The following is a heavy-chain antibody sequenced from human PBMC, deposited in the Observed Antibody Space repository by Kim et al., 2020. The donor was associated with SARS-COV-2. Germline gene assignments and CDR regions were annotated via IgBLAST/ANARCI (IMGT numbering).Heavy chain of an antibody. Sequence: GGSLRLSCAASGFTFGDYGMHWVRQAPGKGLEWVASINWDSRSVAYAGSVKGRFTLSRDNAKNSLYLQINSLTTEDTALYFCAKDVRQTGVRRNAFDYWGQGALVTVSS. J-gene: IGHJ4*02. V-gene: IGHV3-9*01. D-gene: IGHD1-1*01. CDR2: INWDSRSV. CDR3: AKDVRQTGVRRNAFDY. CDR1: GFTFGDYG.